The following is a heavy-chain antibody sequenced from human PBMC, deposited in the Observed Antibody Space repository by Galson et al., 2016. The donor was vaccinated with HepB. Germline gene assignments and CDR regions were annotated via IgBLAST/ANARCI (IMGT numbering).Heavy chain of an antibody. CDR2: IYRDGTT. V-gene: IGHV3-53*01. D-gene: IGHD3-16*01. CDR3: GKHGGFDY. J-gene: IGHJ4*02. CDR1: GFTVSRNY. Sequence: SLRLSCAASGFTVSRNYMSWVRQAPGNGLEWVSIIYRDGTTFYADSVKGRFTISRDSSKNTLYLYMNSLRAGDTAVYYCGKHGGFDYWGQGALVTVSS.